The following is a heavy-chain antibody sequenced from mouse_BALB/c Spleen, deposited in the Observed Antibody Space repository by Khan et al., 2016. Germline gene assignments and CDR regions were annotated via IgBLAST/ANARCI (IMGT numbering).Heavy chain of an antibody. V-gene: IGHV1-7*01. CDR3: ANWSYEYGSNYGWFAY. CDR2: NNPNTDYT. CDR1: GYTFTDYW. D-gene: IGHD1-1*01. Sequence: QVQLQQSGAELAKPWPSLTMSCKATGYTFTDYWIHCLNQQLGRGLEWFGYNNPNTDYTEYNRKLKDKTTLTADKSSSTAYMQLSSLTSEDSAVYYGANWSYEYGSNYGWFAYWGQGTLVTVSA. J-gene: IGHJ3*01.